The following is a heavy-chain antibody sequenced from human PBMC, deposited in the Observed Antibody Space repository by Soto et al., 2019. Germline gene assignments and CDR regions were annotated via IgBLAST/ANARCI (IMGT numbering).Heavy chain of an antibody. J-gene: IGHJ4*02. CDR2: ISGSGGST. V-gene: IGHV3-23*01. CDR1: GFTCSSYA. CDR3: VTFGSNIVVVPAQIPVDS. D-gene: IGHD2-2*01. Sequence: PGGSLRLSCAAAGFTCSSYAMSWVRQAPGKGLEWVSAISGSGGSTYYADSVKGRFTISRDNSKNTLFLQMNSLRAEDTAVYYCVTFGSNIVVVPAQIPVDSWGTGTLVTASS.